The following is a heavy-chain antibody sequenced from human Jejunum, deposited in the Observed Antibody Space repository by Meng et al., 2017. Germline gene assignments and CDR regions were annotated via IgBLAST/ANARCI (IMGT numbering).Heavy chain of an antibody. Sequence: GGSLRLSCAASGFTFSGSTMHWVRQASGRGLEWVGRVRSSTNNYATSYAASVNGRFTVSRDDSKNTAYLQMDSLQTDDTAVYYCVRAIDSSGFYYGDYWGQG. J-gene: IGHJ4*02. CDR3: VRAIDSSGFYYGDY. CDR1: GFTFSGST. D-gene: IGHD1-26*01. CDR2: VRSSTNNYAT. V-gene: IGHV3-73*01.